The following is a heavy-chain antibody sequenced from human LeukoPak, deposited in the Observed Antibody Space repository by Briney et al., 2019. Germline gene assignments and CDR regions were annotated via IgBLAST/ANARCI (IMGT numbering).Heavy chain of an antibody. J-gene: IGHJ5*02. CDR1: GGSFSGYY. Sequence: SETLSLTCAVYGGSFSGYYWSWIRQPPGKGLEWIGEINHSGSTNYNPSLKSRVTISVDTSKNQFSLKLSSVTAADTAVYYCARVIGLTMVRGVIFWFDPWGQGTLVTVSS. CDR3: ARVIGLTMVRGVIFWFDP. V-gene: IGHV4-34*01. D-gene: IGHD3-10*01. CDR2: INHSGST.